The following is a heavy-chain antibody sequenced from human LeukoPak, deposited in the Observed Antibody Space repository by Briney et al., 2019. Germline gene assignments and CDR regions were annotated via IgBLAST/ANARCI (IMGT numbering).Heavy chain of an antibody. CDR1: GFTFSSYA. CDR2: ISSSGGSS. V-gene: IGHV3-23*01. D-gene: IGHD3-16*02. J-gene: IGHJ5*02. Sequence: GGSLRLSCAASGFTFSSYAMSWVRQAPGKGLEWVSAISSSGGSSYYAGSVKGRFTISRDNSKNTLYLQMNSLKTEDTAVYYCTTGLHYVWGSYRPFDPWGQGTLVTVSS. CDR3: TTGLHYVWGSYRPFDP.